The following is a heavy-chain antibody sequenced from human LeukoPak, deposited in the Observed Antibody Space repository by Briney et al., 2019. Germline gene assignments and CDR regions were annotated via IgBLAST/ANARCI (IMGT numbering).Heavy chain of an antibody. D-gene: IGHD3-10*02. V-gene: IGHV5-51*01. J-gene: IGHJ3*02. Sequence: HGESLKISCKGSGYRFISYWIGWVRQMPGKGLEWMGIIYPGDSDTRYSPSFQGQVAISVDKSINTAYLQWSSLKASDTAMYYCARPRITMFDAFDIWGQGTVVTVSS. CDR3: ARPRITMFDAFDI. CDR1: GYRFISYW. CDR2: IYPGDSDT.